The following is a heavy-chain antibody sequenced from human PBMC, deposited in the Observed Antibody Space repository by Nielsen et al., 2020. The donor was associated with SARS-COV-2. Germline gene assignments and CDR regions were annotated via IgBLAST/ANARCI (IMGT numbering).Heavy chain of an antibody. CDR3: ATGVFGSGYYYLETPYMDV. CDR1: GYTLTELS. D-gene: IGHD3-22*01. Sequence: ASVKVSCKVSGYTLTELSMHWVRQAPGKGLEWMGGFDPEDGETIYAQKFQGRVTMTEDTSTDTAYMELSSLRSEDTAVYYCATGVFGSGYYYLETPYMDVWGKGTTVTVSS. V-gene: IGHV1-24*01. CDR2: FDPEDGET. J-gene: IGHJ6*03.